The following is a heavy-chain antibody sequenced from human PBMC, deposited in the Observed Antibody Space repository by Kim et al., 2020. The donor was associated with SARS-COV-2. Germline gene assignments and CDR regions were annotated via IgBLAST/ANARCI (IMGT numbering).Heavy chain of an antibody. J-gene: IGHJ3*02. V-gene: IGHV4-39*01. D-gene: IGHD3-22*01. CDR3: ARHLGWSTMIVVVEDAFDI. CDR2: IYYSGST. CDR1: GGSISSSSYY. Sequence: SETLSLTCTVSGGSISSSSYYWGWIRQPPGKGLEWIGSIYYSGSTYYNPSLKSRVTISVDTSKNQFSLKLSSVTAADTAVYYCARHLGWSTMIVVVEDAFDIWGQGTMVTVSS.